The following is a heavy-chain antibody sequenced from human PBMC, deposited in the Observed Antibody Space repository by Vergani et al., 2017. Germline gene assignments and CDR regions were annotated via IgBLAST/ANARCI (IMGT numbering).Heavy chain of an antibody. CDR2: ISYDGTQK. Sequence: QVHLVESGGGVVQPGRSLRLSCVVSGFTSSYYGMHWVRQAPGKGLELVAVISYDGTQKYYADSVKGRFTISRDNSKSTLYLQMNSLRTEDTAVYYCATKSXGTPGCQIGYFREWGQGTLVTVSS. CDR3: ATKSXGTPGCQIGYFRE. J-gene: IGHJ1*01. V-gene: IGHV3-30*03. D-gene: IGHD1-1*01. CDR1: GFTSSYYG.